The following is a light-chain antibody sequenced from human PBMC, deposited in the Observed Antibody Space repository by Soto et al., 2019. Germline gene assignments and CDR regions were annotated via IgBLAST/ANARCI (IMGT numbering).Light chain of an antibody. CDR2: KAS. Sequence: IEAINSPSALPSAVGDRDTLTCRASQTISSWLAGYQQKPGEDPKLLIYKASTLKSGVTSRLSGSGSAAKDILLISSLQPEDAVTFYDRQRYSMRWTFGQGTKVDIK. CDR1: QTISSW. CDR3: RQRYSMRWT. V-gene: IGKV1-5*03. J-gene: IGKJ1*01.